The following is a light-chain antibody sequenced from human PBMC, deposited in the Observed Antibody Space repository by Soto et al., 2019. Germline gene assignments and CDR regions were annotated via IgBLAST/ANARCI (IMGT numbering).Light chain of an antibody. CDR1: QSVTNSF. CDR2: GAS. CDR3: QQYVRSPWA. V-gene: IGKV3-20*01. J-gene: IGKJ1*01. Sequence: EIVLAQSPGTLSLSPGERATLSCRASQSVTNSFLAWYQQKPGQAPRLLIYGASRRATGIPDRFTGSWSGTDFTLTISRLEPEDFAVYYCQQYVRSPWAFGQGTKVEI.